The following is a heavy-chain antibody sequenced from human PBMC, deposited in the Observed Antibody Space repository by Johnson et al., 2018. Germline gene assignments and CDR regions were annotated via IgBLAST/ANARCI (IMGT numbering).Heavy chain of an antibody. V-gene: IGHV3-74*01. CDR1: GFSLSNYW. D-gene: IGHD3-3*01. J-gene: IGHJ6*03. CDR3: ARVRYPGLDFHYTDV. CDR2: IDSDGSTT. Sequence: VQLQESGGGLVQPGGSLRLSCVASGFSLSNYWMHWVRQAPGKGLVWVSRIDSDGSTTNYADSVRGRFTVSRDNSKNTLYLQVNSLEGEDTAVYYCARVRYPGLDFHYTDVWGKGTTVIVSS.